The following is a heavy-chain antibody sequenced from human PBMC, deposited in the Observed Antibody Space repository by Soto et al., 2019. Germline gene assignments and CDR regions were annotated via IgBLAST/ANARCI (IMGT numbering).Heavy chain of an antibody. CDR2: ISHDGSNK. V-gene: IGHV3-30-3*01. CDR3: ARDAAVAGTRYYFDY. CDR1: GFTFSSYA. Sequence: GGSLRLSCAASGFTFSSYAMHWVRQAPGKGLEWVAVISHDGSNKYYADSVKGRFTISRDNSKNTLYLQMNSLRAEDTAVYYCARDAAVAGTRYYFDYWGQGTLVTVSS. J-gene: IGHJ4*02. D-gene: IGHD6-19*01.